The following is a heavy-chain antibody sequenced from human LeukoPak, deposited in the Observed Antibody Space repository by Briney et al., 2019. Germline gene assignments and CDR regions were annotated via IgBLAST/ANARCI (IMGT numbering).Heavy chain of an antibody. V-gene: IGHV3-7*01. Sequence: GGSLRLSCVASGFTFGHHFMSWVRQAPGGGLEWVANINPDGSIKFHADSVKGRFTISRDNVRNSVYLQMNSLRGEDTAVYYCARAVDVADYWGQGTLVAVSS. D-gene: IGHD3-16*01. CDR2: INPDGSIK. CDR3: ARAVDVADY. J-gene: IGHJ4*02. CDR1: GFTFGHHF.